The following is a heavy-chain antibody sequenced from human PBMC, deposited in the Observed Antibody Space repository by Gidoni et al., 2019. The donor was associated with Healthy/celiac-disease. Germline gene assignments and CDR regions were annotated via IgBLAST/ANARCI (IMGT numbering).Heavy chain of an antibody. J-gene: IGHJ4*02. CDR1: GFTFSSYG. V-gene: IGHV3-33*01. Sequence: QVQLVESGGGVVQPGRSLRLSCAASGFTFSSYGMHWVRQAPGKGLEWVAVIWYDGSNNYYADSVQGRFTISRDNSKNTLYLQMNSLRAEDTAVYYCARGLGSYYFDYWGQGTLVTVSS. CDR3: ARGLGSYYFDY. CDR2: IWYDGSNN. D-gene: IGHD1-26*01.